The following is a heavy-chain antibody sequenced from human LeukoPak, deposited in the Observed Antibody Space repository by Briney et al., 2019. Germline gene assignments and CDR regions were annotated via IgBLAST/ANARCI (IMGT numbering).Heavy chain of an antibody. CDR2: IIPIFGTA. CDR3: ARGDGGYYFDY. J-gene: IGHJ4*02. Sequence: SVKVSCKASGGTFSSYAISWVRQAPGQGLEWMGGIIPIFGTANYAQKFQGRVTITADESTSTAYTELSSLRSEDTAVYYCARGDGGYYFDYWGQGTLVTVSS. CDR1: GGTFSSYA. D-gene: IGHD4-23*01. V-gene: IGHV1-69*13.